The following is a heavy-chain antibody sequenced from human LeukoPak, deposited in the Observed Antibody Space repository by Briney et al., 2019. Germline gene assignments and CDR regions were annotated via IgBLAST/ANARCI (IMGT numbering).Heavy chain of an antibody. J-gene: IGHJ5*02. CDR1: GFTFSSYW. CDR2: INGDGRST. V-gene: IGHV3-74*01. D-gene: IGHD5-12*01. CDR3: ARDYFGYSGYDP. Sequence: GGSLRLSCGASGFTFSSYWMHWVRQAPGKGLVWVSRINGDGRSTNYADSVKGRFTISRDNAKNTLYLQMNGLRAEDTAVYYCARDYFGYSGYDPTGQGTLVTVSS.